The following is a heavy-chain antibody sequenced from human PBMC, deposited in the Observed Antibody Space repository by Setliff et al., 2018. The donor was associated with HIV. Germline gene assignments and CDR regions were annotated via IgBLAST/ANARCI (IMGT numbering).Heavy chain of an antibody. D-gene: IGHD3-10*01. CDR2: ISSSGDHT. CDR3: ARGSRYYGSGVVDPAAKYFYYYMDV. CDR1: GFSFSTYE. V-gene: IGHV3-48*03. J-gene: IGHJ6*03. Sequence: GSLRLSCAASGFSFSTYEMNWVRQAPGKGLEWVSYISSSGDHTLYADSVKGRFTISRDNAKNSLYLQMNRLRAEDTAVYYCARGSRYYGSGVVDPAAKYFYYYMDVWGKGTTVTSP.